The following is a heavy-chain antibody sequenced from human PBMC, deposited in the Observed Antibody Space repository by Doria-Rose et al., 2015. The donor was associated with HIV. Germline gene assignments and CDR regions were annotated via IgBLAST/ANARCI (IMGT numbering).Heavy chain of an antibody. D-gene: IGHD6-13*01. CDR1: GVSLSSPGMG. CDR2: IFSDDDR. J-gene: IGHJ4*02. Sequence: QVRLVQSGPVLVKPTETLTLTCTVSGVSLSSPGMGVSWIRQPPGKALEWLAHIFSDDDRSYTTSLKSRLTISRGTSKSQVVLTMTDMDPVDTATYYCARIKSSRWYHKYYFDFWGQGTLVIVSA. CDR3: ARIKSSRWYHKYYFDF. V-gene: IGHV2-26*01.